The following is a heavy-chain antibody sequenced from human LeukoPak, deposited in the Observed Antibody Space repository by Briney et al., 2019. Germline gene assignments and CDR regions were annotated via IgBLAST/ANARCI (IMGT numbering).Heavy chain of an antibody. D-gene: IGHD3-10*01. Sequence: GGSLRLSCAASGFTFSSYGMHWVRQAPGKGLEWVAVISYDGSNKYYADSVKGRFTISRDNSKNTLYLQMNSLRAEDTAVYYCANTPLWFGGDDGMDVWGKGTTVTVSS. CDR1: GFTFSSYG. CDR2: ISYDGSNK. J-gene: IGHJ6*04. V-gene: IGHV3-30*18. CDR3: ANTPLWFGGDDGMDV.